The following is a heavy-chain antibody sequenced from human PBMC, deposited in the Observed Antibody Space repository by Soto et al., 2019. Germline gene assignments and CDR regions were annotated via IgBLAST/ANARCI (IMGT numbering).Heavy chain of an antibody. D-gene: IGHD3-3*01. V-gene: IGHV4-4*07. J-gene: IGHJ4*02. CDR2: IDNSGST. CDR3: ARGGQDFWSGPFDY. CDR1: GGSISNYS. Sequence: SETLSLTCTVSGGSISNYSCNWIRQPAGKGLEWIGRIDNSGSTNYNPSLKGRITMSADTSRNQFSLKLNSVTAADTAVYYCARGGQDFWSGPFDYWGQGALVTVSS.